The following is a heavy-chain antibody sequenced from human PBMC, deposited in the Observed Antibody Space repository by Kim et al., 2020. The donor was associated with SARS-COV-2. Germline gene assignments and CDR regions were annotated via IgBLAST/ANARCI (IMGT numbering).Heavy chain of an antibody. CDR3: ARRRDGGWDRYFDY. Sequence: SETLSLTCTVSGVSVISGKYYWTWIRQPPGKALEWIGYIYYSGSTTYNPSLKRRVTMSVDTSKNHFSLNLSSVTTADTSVYYCARRRDGGWDRYFDYWGQGILVTVSS. CDR2: IYYSGST. D-gene: IGHD6-19*01. J-gene: IGHJ4*02. V-gene: IGHV4-61*03. CDR1: GVSVISGKYY.